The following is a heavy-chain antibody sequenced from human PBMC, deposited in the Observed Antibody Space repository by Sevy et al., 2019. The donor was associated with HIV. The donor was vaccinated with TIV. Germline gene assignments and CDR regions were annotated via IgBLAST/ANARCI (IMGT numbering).Heavy chain of an antibody. CDR1: GGSVSSGSYY. CDR3: ARDLDYYDSSGYYYTDAFDI. V-gene: IGHV4-61*01. Sequence: SKTLSLTCTVSGGSVSSGSYYWSWIRQPPGKGLEWIGYIYYSGSTNYNPSLKSRVTISVDTSKNQFSLKLSSVTAADTAVYYCARDLDYYDSSGYYYTDAFDIWGQGTMVTVSS. D-gene: IGHD3-22*01. CDR2: IYYSGST. J-gene: IGHJ3*02.